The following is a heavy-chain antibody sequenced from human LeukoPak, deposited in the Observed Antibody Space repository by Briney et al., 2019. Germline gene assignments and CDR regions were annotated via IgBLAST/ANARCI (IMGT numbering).Heavy chain of an antibody. D-gene: IGHD6-25*01. CDR2: IYTSGST. V-gene: IGHV4-61*02. CDR3: ARDGSGWLNYFDY. J-gene: IGHJ4*02. Sequence: PSQTLSLTCTVSGGSISSGSYYWSWIRQPAGKGLEWIGRIYTSGSTNYNPSLKSRVTISVDTSKNQFSLKLSSVTAADAAVYYCARDGSGWLNYFDYWAQGTLVTVSS. CDR1: GGSISSGSYY.